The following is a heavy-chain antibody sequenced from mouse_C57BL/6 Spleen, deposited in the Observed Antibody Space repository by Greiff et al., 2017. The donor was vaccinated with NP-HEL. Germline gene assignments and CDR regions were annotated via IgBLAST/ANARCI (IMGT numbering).Heavy chain of an antibody. CDR2: ISDGGSYT. CDR3: ARGMATVVATGYFDV. J-gene: IGHJ1*03. D-gene: IGHD1-1*01. CDR1: GFTFSSYA. Sequence: EVKLVESGGGLVKPGGSLKLSCAASGFTFSSYAMSWVRQTPEKRLEWVATISDGGSYTYDPDNVKGRFTISRDNAKNTLYLQMSHLKSEDTAMYYCARGMATVVATGYFDVWGTGTTVTVSS. V-gene: IGHV5-4*03.